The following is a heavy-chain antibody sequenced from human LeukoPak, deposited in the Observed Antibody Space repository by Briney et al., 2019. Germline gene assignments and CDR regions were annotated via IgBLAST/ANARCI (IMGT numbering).Heavy chain of an antibody. Sequence: GASLQISCTASGYSFSKYWIGWVRQPAGKGLEWMGFIYSDEPLITYSPSFEGQVTISADNSINTAYLQWNSLKASDTAIYYCGRYGLSGNGYKSCFYYGMDLWGQGTAVTVSS. J-gene: IGHJ6*02. CDR2: IYSDEPLI. V-gene: IGHV5-51*01. CDR1: GYSFSKYW. CDR3: GRYGLSGNGYKSCFYYGMDL. D-gene: IGHD5-12*01.